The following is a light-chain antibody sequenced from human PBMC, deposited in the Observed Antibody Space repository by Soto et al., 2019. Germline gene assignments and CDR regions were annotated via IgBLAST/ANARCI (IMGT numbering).Light chain of an antibody. CDR3: QQYNSYSWT. CDR1: QSISSW. J-gene: IGKJ1*01. CDR2: KAS. Sequence: DIQMTQSPSTLSASLGDRVTITCRASQSISSWLDWYQQKPGKAPKLLIYKASSLESGVPSRFSGSGSGTDFTLTISSLQPDDFATYYCQQYNSYSWTFGQGTKVDIK. V-gene: IGKV1-5*03.